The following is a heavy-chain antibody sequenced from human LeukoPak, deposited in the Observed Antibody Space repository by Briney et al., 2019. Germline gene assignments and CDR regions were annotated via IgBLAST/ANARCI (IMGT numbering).Heavy chain of an antibody. CDR1: GGSISVTPYY. V-gene: IGHV4-39*07. CDR3: ARASTIFGHFAY. D-gene: IGHD3-3*01. CDR2: IYYSGST. J-gene: IGHJ4*02. Sequence: SQTLSLTCAISGGSISVTPYYWGWIRQPPGKGLEWIGSIYYSGSTYYNPSLKSRLTISVDTSKNQFSLKLTSVTAADTAVYYCARASTIFGHFAYWGRGTLVTVSS.